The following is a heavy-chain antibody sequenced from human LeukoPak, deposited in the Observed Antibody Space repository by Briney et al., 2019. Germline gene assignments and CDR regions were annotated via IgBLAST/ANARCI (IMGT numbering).Heavy chain of an antibody. J-gene: IGHJ3*02. Sequence: ASVKVSCKASGYTFTGYYMHWVRQAPGQGLEWMGWINPNSGGTNYAQKFQGRVTMTRDTSISTAYMELSRLRSDDAAVYYCARGPVELGDAFDIWGQGTMVTVSS. V-gene: IGHV1-2*02. CDR3: ARGPVELGDAFDI. CDR1: GYTFTGYY. CDR2: INPNSGGT. D-gene: IGHD1-7*01.